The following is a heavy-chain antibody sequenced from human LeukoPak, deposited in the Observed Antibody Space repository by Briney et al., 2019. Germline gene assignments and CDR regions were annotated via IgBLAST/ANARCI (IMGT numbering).Heavy chain of an antibody. CDR2: IYYSGST. CDR3: ARRAATRYYFDY. J-gene: IGHJ4*02. CDR1: GGSISSGGYY. Sequence: PSQTLSLTCTVSGGSISSGGYYWSWIRQHPGKGLEWIGYIYYSGSTYYNPSLKSRVTISVDTTKNQFSLKLSPVTAADTAVYYCARRAATRYYFDYWGQGTLVTVSS. V-gene: IGHV4-31*03. D-gene: IGHD2-15*01.